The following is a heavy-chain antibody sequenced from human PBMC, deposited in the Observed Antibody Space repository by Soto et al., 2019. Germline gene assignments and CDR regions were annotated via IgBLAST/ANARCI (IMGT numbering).Heavy chain of an antibody. D-gene: IGHD6-19*01. CDR3: AREGALAGSDFDY. CDR1: GFRFSDHY. J-gene: IGHJ4*02. Sequence: EVQLVQSGGGSVQPGGSLRLSCAASGFRFSDHYMDWVRQAPGKGLEWVGRITSKATTESAASVKGRFTISSDDSKNSVYLHMSSLNTEDTAVYYCAREGALAGSDFDYWGQGSLVTVSS. V-gene: IGHV3-72*01. CDR2: ITSKATT.